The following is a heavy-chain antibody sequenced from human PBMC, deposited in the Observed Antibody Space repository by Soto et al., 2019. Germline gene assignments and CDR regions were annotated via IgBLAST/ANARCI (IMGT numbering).Heavy chain of an antibody. V-gene: IGHV3-23*01. J-gene: IGHJ3*02. Sequence: EVLLLESGGGLVQPGGSLRLSCAASGFTFSNYAMTWVRQAPGKGLEWVSGVSGSGGSTYYADSVEGRFTVSRDNSKNVLALKMNNFRAEDKALYYCWKAVYGSSNVYACEIWGQGTKVTVSS. CDR2: VSGSGGST. CDR3: WKAVYGSSNVYACEI. CDR1: GFTFSNYA. D-gene: IGHD3-10*01.